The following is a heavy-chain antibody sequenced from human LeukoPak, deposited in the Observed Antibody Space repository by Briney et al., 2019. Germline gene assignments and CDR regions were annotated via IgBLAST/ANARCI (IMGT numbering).Heavy chain of an antibody. CDR3: ARKTPARTFDY. CDR1: GGSFSGYY. CDR2: INHSGST. J-gene: IGHJ4*02. V-gene: IGHV4-34*01. Sequence: PSETLSLTCAVYGGSFSGYYWSWIRQPPGKGLEWIGEINHSGSTNYNPSLKSRVTISVDTSKNQLSLKLSSVTAADTAVYYCARKTPARTFDYWGQGTLVTVSS.